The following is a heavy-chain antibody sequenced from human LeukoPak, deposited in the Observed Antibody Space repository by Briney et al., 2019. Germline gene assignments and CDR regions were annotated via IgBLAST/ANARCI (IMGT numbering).Heavy chain of an antibody. Sequence: GGSLRLSCAASGFTVISSYMSWVRQASGKGLEWVSVIYSGGTTYYADSVKGRFTISRDNSNNTVYLQMNSLRAEDTAVYFCARDKNSSAYFDSWGQGTLVTVSS. V-gene: IGHV3-53*01. CDR1: GFTVISSY. J-gene: IGHJ4*02. D-gene: IGHD3-22*01. CDR3: ARDKNSSAYFDS. CDR2: IYSGGTT.